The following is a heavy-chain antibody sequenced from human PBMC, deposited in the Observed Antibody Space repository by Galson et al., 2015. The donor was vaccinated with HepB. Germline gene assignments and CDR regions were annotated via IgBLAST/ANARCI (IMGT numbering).Heavy chain of an antibody. D-gene: IGHD6-13*01. Sequence: CAISGDSVSSNSAAWNWIRQSPSRGLEWLGRTYYRSKWYNDYAVSVKSRITINPDTSKNQFSLQLNSVTPGDTAVYYCARVALIAAAGTVWFDPWGQGTLVTVSS. J-gene: IGHJ5*02. CDR2: TYYRSKWYN. CDR1: GDSVSSNSAA. V-gene: IGHV6-1*01. CDR3: ARVALIAAAGTVWFDP.